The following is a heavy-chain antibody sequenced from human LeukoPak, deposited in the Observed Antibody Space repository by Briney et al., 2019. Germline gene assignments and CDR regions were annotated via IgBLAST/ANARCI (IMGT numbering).Heavy chain of an antibody. V-gene: IGHV3-74*01. CDR1: GFTFNTYW. CDR3: ANYLYSDLFDY. J-gene: IGHJ4*02. Sequence: PGGSLRLSCAGSGFTFNTYWMHWVRQAPGKGLVWVSRINSDGSSTAYADSVKGRFTISRDNAKNTLYLQMNSLRAEDTAVYYCANYLYSDLFDYWGQGTLVTVYS. D-gene: IGHD2-21*01. CDR2: INSDGSST.